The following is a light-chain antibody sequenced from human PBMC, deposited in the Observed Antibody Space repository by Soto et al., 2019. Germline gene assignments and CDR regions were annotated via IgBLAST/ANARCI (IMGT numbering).Light chain of an antibody. J-gene: IGKJ1*01. CDR1: QSVSGY. Sequence: ELVLTQSPARLCYSPGERATVSCRASQSVSGYLAWYQPKPGQAPRLLIYDASKRATGIPARFSGSGFGTDFTLTISSLEPEDFAVYYCQQRSKWRTFGQGTKVDIK. CDR2: DAS. CDR3: QQRSKWRT. V-gene: IGKV3-11*01.